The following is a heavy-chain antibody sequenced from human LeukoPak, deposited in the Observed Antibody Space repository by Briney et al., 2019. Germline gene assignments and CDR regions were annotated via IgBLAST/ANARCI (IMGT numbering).Heavy chain of an antibody. D-gene: IGHD6-19*01. Sequence: SETLSLTCTVSGGTISNYYWNWIRQPPGKGLEWVGYIHYIGNTKYNSSLKSRATTSVDTSKNQFSLKLSSVTAADTAVYYCARWYSSGWAFDYWGQGTLVTVSS. V-gene: IGHV4-59*08. J-gene: IGHJ4*02. CDR2: IHYIGNT. CDR1: GGTISNYY. CDR3: ARWYSSGWAFDY.